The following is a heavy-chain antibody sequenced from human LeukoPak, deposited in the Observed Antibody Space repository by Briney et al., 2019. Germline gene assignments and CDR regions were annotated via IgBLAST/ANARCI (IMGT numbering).Heavy chain of an antibody. CDR1: GFTFSSSA. V-gene: IGHV3-23*01. J-gene: IGHJ4*02. Sequence: PGGSLRLSCAASGFTFSSSAMSWVRQAPGKGLEWVSAIIGSGGGTYYADFVKGRFTISRDDSKNTLYLQMNSLRAEDTAVYYCARIMGSGWYRPDYWGQGTLVTVSS. CDR2: IIGSGGGT. CDR3: ARIMGSGWYRPDY. D-gene: IGHD6-19*01.